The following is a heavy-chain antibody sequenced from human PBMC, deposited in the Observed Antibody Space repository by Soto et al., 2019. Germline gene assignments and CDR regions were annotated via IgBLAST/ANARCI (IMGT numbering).Heavy chain of an antibody. D-gene: IGHD2-2*01. Sequence: QLQLQESGSGLVKPSQTLSLTCAVSGGSISSGGYSWSWIRQPPGKGLEWIGYMYHSGTTYYNPSLTSRVTISIDRSKNQFSLKLSSVTAADEAVYYRARVPDYWGQGILVTVSS. J-gene: IGHJ4*02. CDR3: ARVPDY. V-gene: IGHV4-30-2*01. CDR1: GGSISSGGYS. CDR2: MYHSGTT.